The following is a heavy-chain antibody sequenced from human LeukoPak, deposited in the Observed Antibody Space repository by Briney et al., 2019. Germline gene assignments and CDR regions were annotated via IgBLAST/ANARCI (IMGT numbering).Heavy chain of an antibody. CDR2: INSDGSST. V-gene: IGHV3-74*01. J-gene: IGHJ5*02. Sequence: GGSLRRSCAASGFTFSSYWMHWVRQAPGKGLVWVSRINSDGSSTSYADSVKGRFTISRDNAKNTLYPQMNSLRAEDTAVYYCARDPLGYCSGGSCNWFDPWGQGTLVTVSS. CDR3: ARDPLGYCSGGSCNWFDP. CDR1: GFTFSSYW. D-gene: IGHD2-15*01.